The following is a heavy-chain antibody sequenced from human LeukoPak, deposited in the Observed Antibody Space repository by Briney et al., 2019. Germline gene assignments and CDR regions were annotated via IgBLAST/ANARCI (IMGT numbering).Heavy chain of an antibody. Sequence: PGGSLRLSCAASGFTFSSNNINWVRQAPGKGLEWVSSISSSSAYIYYADSVKGRFTISRDDAKNSLYLQMNSLRAEDTAVYYCAREDGGWCPYWGQGTLVTVSS. CDR2: ISSSSAYI. J-gene: IGHJ4*02. CDR1: GFTFSSNN. V-gene: IGHV3-21*01. D-gene: IGHD6-19*01. CDR3: AREDGGWCPY.